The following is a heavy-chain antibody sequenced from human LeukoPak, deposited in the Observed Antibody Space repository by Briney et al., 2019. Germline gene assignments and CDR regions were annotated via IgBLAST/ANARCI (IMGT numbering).Heavy chain of an antibody. Sequence: PGGSLRLSCAASGFTFSSYSMNWVRQAPGKGLEWVSTISGSSRYIYYADSVKGRFTISRDNAKNSLHLQMNSLRAEDSAVYYCARRLNHGDYGSDYWGQGTLVIVSS. CDR2: ISGSSRYI. J-gene: IGHJ4*02. CDR3: ARRLNHGDYGSDY. D-gene: IGHD4-17*01. V-gene: IGHV3-21*01. CDR1: GFTFSSYS.